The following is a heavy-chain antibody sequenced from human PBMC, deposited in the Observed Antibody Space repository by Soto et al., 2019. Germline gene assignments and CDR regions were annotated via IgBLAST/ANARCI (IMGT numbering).Heavy chain of an antibody. J-gene: IGHJ3*02. D-gene: IGHD1-26*01. V-gene: IGHV1-46*01. CDR3: ARFIVGATTSDAFDI. CDR2: INPSGGST. CDR1: GYTFTSYY. Sequence: ASVKVSCKASGYTFTSYYMHWVRQAPGQGLEWMGIINPSGGSTSYAQKFQGRVTMTRDTSASTVYMELSSLRSEDTAVYYCARFIVGATTSDAFDIWGQGTMVTVSS.